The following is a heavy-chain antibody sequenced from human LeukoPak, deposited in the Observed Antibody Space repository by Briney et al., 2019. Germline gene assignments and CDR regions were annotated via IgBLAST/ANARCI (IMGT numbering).Heavy chain of an antibody. D-gene: IGHD5-18*01. Sequence: PGRSLRLSCAASGFTFSSYGMHWVRQAPGKGLEWVAVISYDGSNKYYADSAKGRFTISRDNSKNTLYLQMNSLRAEDTAVYYCAKDHEDTGSYNRFDPWGQGTLVTVSS. V-gene: IGHV3-30*18. CDR1: GFTFSSYG. J-gene: IGHJ5*02. CDR2: ISYDGSNK. CDR3: AKDHEDTGSYNRFDP.